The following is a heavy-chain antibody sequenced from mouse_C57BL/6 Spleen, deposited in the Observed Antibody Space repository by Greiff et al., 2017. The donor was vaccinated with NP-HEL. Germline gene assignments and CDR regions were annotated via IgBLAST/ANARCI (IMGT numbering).Heavy chain of an antibody. D-gene: IGHD2-2*01. CDR1: GFTFSDYG. J-gene: IGHJ4*01. CDR2: ISSGSSTI. CDR3: ARPGYVGYYAMDY. Sequence: DVHLVESGGGLVKPGGSLKLSCAASGFTFSDYGMHWVRQAPEKGLEWVAYISSGSSTIYYADTVKGRFTISRDNAKNTLFLQMTSLRSEDTAMYYCARPGYVGYYAMDYWGQGTSVTVSS. V-gene: IGHV5-17*01.